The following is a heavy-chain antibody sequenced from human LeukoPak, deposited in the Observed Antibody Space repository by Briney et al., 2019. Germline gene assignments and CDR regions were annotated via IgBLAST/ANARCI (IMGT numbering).Heavy chain of an antibody. J-gene: IGHJ3*02. V-gene: IGHV3-30-3*01. CDR2: ILYDGSKK. Sequence: GGSLRLSCAASGLTFSSYAMHWVRQAPGKGLEWVAVILYDGSKKYYADSVKGRFTISRDNSKNTLYLQMNSLRAEDTAVYYCARVGVVPAAIPDGFDIWGQGTMVTVSS. CDR1: GLTFSSYA. CDR3: ARVGVVPAAIPDGFDI. D-gene: IGHD2-2*01.